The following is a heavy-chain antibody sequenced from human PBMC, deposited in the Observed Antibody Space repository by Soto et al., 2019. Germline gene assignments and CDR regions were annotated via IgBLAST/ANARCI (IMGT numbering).Heavy chain of an antibody. J-gene: IGHJ4*02. CDR3: ADRATVTSSLKWYYFDY. CDR1: GFSLSTSGVS. D-gene: IGHD4-17*01. CDR2: IYWDDAK. Sequence: QITLKESGPTLVKPTQTLTLTCTFSGFSLSTSGVSVGWIRQPPGKALEWLALIYWDDAKRYSPSLKSRLTNTKXXTXNXXVRTRTNMDPVDTATYYCADRATVTSSLKWYYFDYWGQGTLVAVSS. V-gene: IGHV2-5*02.